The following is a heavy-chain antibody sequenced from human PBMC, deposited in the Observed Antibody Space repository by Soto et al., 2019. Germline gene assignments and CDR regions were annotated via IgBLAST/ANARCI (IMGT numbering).Heavy chain of an antibody. J-gene: IGHJ6*02. D-gene: IGHD4-17*01. CDR1: GFTVSGNY. CDR3: ARSWAVTTPYYYYGLDV. CDR2: IYTGGST. Sequence: EVQLVESGGGLVQPGGSLRLSCAASGFTVSGNYMNWVRQAPGKGLEWVSVIYTGGSTYYADSVKGRFSISRDDSKNTLYLQMDSLRAEDTAVYYCARSWAVTTPYYYYGLDVWGRGTTVTVSS. V-gene: IGHV3-66*01.